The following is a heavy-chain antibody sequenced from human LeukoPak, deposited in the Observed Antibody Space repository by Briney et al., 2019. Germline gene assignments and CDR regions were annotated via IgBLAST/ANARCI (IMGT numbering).Heavy chain of an antibody. CDR3: ARDWDCSGGSCYSPD. CDR1: GFTVSSNS. Sequence: GGSLRLSCAASGFTVSSNSMSWVRQAPGKGLVWVSVIYTGGTTYYADSVKGRFTISRDNSKNTLYLQMNSLRAEDTAVYYCARDWDCSGGSCYSPDWGQGTLVAVSS. CDR2: IYTGGTT. D-gene: IGHD2-15*01. J-gene: IGHJ4*02. V-gene: IGHV3-66*01.